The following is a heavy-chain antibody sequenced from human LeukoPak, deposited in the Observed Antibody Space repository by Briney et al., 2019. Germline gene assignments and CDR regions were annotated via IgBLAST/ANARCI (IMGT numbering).Heavy chain of an antibody. CDR2: ISSSSSYI. CDR1: GFTFSSYS. J-gene: IGHJ4*02. D-gene: IGHD3-16*01. V-gene: IGHV3-21*01. CDR3: ARVRGLRFDY. Sequence: GGSLRLSCAASGFTFSSYSMNWVRQAPGTGLEWVSSISSSSSYIYYADSVKGRFTISRDNAKNSLYLQVNSLRAEDTAVYYCARVRGLRFDYWGQGTLVTVSS.